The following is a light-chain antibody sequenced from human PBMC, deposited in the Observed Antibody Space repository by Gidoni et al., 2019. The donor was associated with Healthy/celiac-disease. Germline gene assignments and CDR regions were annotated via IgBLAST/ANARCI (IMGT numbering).Light chain of an antibody. CDR1: KLGYKY. CDR3: QAWDSSTAVV. V-gene: IGLV3-1*01. Sequence: SYELTQPPSVSVPPGQTAIITCSGDKLGYKYACWYQQKPGQSPVLVIYQDSKRPSGIPERFSGSTSGTTATLTISGTQAMDEADYCCQAWDSSTAVVFGGGTKLTVL. J-gene: IGLJ2*01. CDR2: QDS.